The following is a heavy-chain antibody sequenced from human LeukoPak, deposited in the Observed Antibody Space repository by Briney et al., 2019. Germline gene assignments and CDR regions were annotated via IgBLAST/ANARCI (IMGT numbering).Heavy chain of an antibody. Sequence: GGSLRLSCAVSGFSVRTNYISWVRQAPGKGLEWVSVIFRDGSTYYEDSVKGRFSISRDNSKNMVYLQMSNLRAEDTAVYYCARDFYDFWSGYWVWGQGTLATVSS. D-gene: IGHD3-3*01. CDR2: IFRDGST. V-gene: IGHV3-53*01. CDR1: GFSVRTNY. J-gene: IGHJ4*02. CDR3: ARDFYDFWSGYWV.